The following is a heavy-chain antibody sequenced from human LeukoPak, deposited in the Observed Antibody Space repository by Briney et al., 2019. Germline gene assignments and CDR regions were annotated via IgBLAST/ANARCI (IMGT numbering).Heavy chain of an antibody. J-gene: IGHJ4*02. V-gene: IGHV3-66*01. CDR3: ARGNGGSYRD. CDR2: IYGCGST. D-gene: IGHD1-26*01. Sequence: GGSLRLSCAASGFTVSSNYMSWVRQAPGKGLEWVSVIYGCGSTYSADSVKGRFTVSRDNSKNTLYLQMNSLRAADTAVYYCARGNGGSYRDWGQGTLVTVSS. CDR1: GFTVSSNY.